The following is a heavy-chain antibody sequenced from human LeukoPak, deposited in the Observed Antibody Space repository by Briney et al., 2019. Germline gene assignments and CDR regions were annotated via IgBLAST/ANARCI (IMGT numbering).Heavy chain of an antibody. D-gene: IGHD6-19*01. CDR2: INPNSGGT. CDR1: GGTFSSYA. CDR3: ARDLQWPNDY. V-gene: IGHV1-2*02. J-gene: IGHJ4*02. Sequence: ASVKVSCKASGGTFSSYAISWVRQAPGQGLEWMGWINPNSGGTNYAQKFQGRVTMTRDTSISTAYMELSRLRSDDTAVYYCARDLQWPNDYWGQGTLVTVSS.